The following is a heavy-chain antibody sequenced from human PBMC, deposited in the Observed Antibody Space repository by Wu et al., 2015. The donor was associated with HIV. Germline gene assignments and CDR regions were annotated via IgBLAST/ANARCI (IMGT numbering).Heavy chain of an antibody. CDR1: GHTVTEVS. CDR3: ARGRIPGSGYYYGMDV. D-gene: IGHD2-2*01. CDR2: IIPVFGTT. J-gene: IGHJ6*01. Sequence: QVQLIQSGAEVKKPGASVKVSCKISGHTVTEVSMHWVRQAPGQGLEWMGWIIPVFGTTKYAQNFQDRVTITADESATTVYMELSSLRSDDMAVYYCARGRIPGSGYYYGMDVWGQGTTVTVSS. V-gene: IGHV1-69*13.